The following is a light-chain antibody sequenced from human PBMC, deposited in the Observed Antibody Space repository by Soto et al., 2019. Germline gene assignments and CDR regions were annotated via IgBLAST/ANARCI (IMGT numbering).Light chain of an antibody. V-gene: IGLV1-40*01. CDR1: SSNIGAGYD. Sequence: QSVLTQPPSVSGAPGQRVTISCTGSSSNIGAGYDVHWYQQLPGTAPKLLIYVNSNRPSGVPDRFSGSKSGTSASLAITGLKAEDEADYYCQSYDSSLSALFGTGTKVTVL. CDR3: QSYDSSLSAL. CDR2: VNS. J-gene: IGLJ1*01.